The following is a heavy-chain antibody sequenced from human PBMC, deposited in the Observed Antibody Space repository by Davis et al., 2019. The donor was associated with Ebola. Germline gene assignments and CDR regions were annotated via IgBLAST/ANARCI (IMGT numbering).Heavy chain of an antibody. J-gene: IGHJ4*02. CDR2: IYSGGST. CDR3: ATGSRRLVGATGY. CDR1: GFTVSSNY. V-gene: IGHV3-53*05. D-gene: IGHD1-26*01. Sequence: GESLKISCAASGFTVSSNYMSWVRQAPGKGLEWVSVIYSGGSTYYADSVKGRFTISRDNSKNTLYLQMNSLRAEDTAVYYCATGSRRLVGATGYWGQGTLVTVSS.